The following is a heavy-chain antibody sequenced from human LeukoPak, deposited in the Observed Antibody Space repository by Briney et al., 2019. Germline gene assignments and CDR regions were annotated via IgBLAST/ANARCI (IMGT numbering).Heavy chain of an antibody. D-gene: IGHD1-26*01. V-gene: IGHV4-4*09. CDR1: GASISNYY. CDR2: IHTSGGS. J-gene: IGHJ4*02. Sequence: SETLSLTCTVSGASISNYYWSWIRQTPEKGLEWMGNIHTSGGSSYYPSLKSRLTVSIDTSRNQLSLKLTSVTAADTAVYFCARLGSYHDFWGQGALVTVSS. CDR3: ARLGSYHDF.